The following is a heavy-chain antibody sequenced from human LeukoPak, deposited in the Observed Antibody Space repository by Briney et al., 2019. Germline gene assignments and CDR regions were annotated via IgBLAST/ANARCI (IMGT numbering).Heavy chain of an antibody. V-gene: IGHV1-2*02. CDR3: ARGGCSSTSCYDYFDY. CDR2: INPNSGGT. Sequence: ASVKVSCKASGYTFTGYYMHWVRQAPGKGRAWVGWINPNSGGTNYAQKFQGRVTMTRDTSISTAYIELSRLRSDDTAVYYCARGGCSSTSCYDYFDYWGQGTLVTVSS. CDR1: GYTFTGYY. J-gene: IGHJ4*02. D-gene: IGHD2-2*01.